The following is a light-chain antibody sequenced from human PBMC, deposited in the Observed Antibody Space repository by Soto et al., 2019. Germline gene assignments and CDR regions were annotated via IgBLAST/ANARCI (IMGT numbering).Light chain of an antibody. Sequence: DVVMTQSPLSLPVTLGQPASISCRSTQSLVHSDGNTYLTWFHQRPGHPPRRLIYKTSDRDYGVADRVSGRGSGHDFTLKVSRVEAEHVGIYFCVQTTHWPYPFGQGTKLEIK. V-gene: IGKV2-30*02. CDR3: VQTTHWPYP. J-gene: IGKJ2*01. CDR1: QSLVHSDGNTY. CDR2: KTS.